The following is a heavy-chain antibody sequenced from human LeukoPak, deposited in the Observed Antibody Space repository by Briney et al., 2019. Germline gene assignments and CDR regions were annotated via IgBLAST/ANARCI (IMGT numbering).Heavy chain of an antibody. Sequence: GGSLRLSCAASGFTFSSYALHWVRQAPGKGLEYVSAIGSNGRTTFYADSVKGRFVISRDNSENTVYLQMASLRGEDMAVYYCARGQTSPPDYFDYWGQGTLVTVSS. V-gene: IGHV3-64*02. CDR2: IGSNGRTT. CDR3: ARGQTSPPDYFDY. CDR1: GFTFSSYA. J-gene: IGHJ4*02.